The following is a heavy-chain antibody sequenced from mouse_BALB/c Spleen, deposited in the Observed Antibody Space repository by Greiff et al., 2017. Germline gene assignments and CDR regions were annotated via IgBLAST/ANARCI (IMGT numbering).Heavy chain of an antibody. CDR1: GYAFTNYL. D-gene: IGHD2-4*01. CDR3: ARSTMITTAFDY. CDR2: INPGSGGT. J-gene: IGHJ2*01. Sequence: QVQLQQSGAELVRPGTSVKVSCKASGYAFTNYLIEWVKQRPGQGLEWIGVINPGSGGTNYNEKFKGKATLTADKSSSTAYMQLSSLTSDDSAVYFCARSTMITTAFDYWGQGTTLTVSS. V-gene: IGHV1-54*01.